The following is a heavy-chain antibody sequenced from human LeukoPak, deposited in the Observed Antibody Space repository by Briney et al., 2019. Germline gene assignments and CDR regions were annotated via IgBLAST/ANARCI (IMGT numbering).Heavy chain of an antibody. J-gene: IGHJ4*02. V-gene: IGHV4-59*08. CDR3: ARHWIGYNTYPFDY. CDR2: IYYSGNT. Sequence: SETLSLTCAVYGGSISSYYWSWIRQSPGKGLEWIGYIYYSGNTNYNPSLKSRITISIDTSKNQVSLKLSSVTAADTAVYYCARHWIGYNTYPFDYWGQGTLVTVSS. CDR1: GGSISSYY. D-gene: IGHD1-1*01.